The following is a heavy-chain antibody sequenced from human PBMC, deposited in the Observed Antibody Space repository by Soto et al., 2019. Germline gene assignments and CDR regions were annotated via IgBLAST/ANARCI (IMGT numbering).Heavy chain of an antibody. Sequence: PGGSLRLSCAASGFTFSSYGMHWVRQAPGKGLEWVAVISYDGSNKYYADSVKGRFTISRDNSKNTLYLQMNSLRAEDTAVYYCATTRDGYNLGYFDYWGQGTLVTVSS. D-gene: IGHD5-12*01. CDR2: ISYDGSNK. J-gene: IGHJ4*02. CDR3: ATTRDGYNLGYFDY. CDR1: GFTFSSYG. V-gene: IGHV3-30*03.